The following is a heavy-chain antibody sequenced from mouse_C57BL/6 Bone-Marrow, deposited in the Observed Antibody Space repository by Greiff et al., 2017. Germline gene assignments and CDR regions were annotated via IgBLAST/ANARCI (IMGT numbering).Heavy chain of an antibody. CDR2: INSDGGST. D-gene: IGHD2-1*01. J-gene: IGHJ2*01. CDR1: EYEFPSHD. V-gene: IGHV5-2*03. Sequence: EVKVEESGGGLVQPGESLTLSCESNEYEFPSHDMSWVRKTPEKRLELVAAINSDGGSTYYPDTMERRFIISRDNTKKTLYLQMSSLRSEDTALYYCARPDGNSILDYWGQGTTLTVSS. CDR3: ARPDGNSILDY.